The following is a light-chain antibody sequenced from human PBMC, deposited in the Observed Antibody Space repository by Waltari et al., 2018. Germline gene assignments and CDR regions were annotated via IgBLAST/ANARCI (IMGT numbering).Light chain of an antibody. CDR2: QDS. V-gene: IGLV3-1*01. CDR3: QAWDSSTARVV. J-gene: IGLJ2*01. Sequence: SYELTQPPSVSVSPGQTASIPRSGDKLGDKYACWYQQKPGQSPVLVIYQDSKRPSGIPERFSGSNSGNTATLTISGTQAMDEADYYCQAWDSSTARVVFGGGTKLTVL. CDR1: KLGDKY.